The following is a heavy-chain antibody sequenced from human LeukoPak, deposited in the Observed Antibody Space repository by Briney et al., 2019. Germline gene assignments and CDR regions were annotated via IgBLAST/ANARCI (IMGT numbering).Heavy chain of an antibody. J-gene: IGHJ4*02. D-gene: IGHD6-19*01. CDR3: AKDLRAVAGRGPFDY. V-gene: IGHV3-23*01. Sequence: PGGSLRLSCAASGFTFSDYEMSWVRQAPGKGPEWVSAVNGSGDTTYYADSVKGRFTISRDNSKNTMYLEMNSLRAEDTAVYYCAKDLRAVAGRGPFDYWGQGTLVTVSS. CDR2: VNGSGDTT. CDR1: GFTFSDYE.